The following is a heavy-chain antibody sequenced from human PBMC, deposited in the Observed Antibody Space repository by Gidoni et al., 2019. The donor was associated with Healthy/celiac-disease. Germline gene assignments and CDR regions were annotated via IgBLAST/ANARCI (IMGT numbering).Heavy chain of an antibody. CDR3: AREGGGDWWELKRRDAFDI. J-gene: IGHJ3*02. V-gene: IGHV4-59*01. CDR1: GGSISSYY. D-gene: IGHD1-26*01. Sequence: QVQLQESGPGLVKPSETLSLTCTASGGSISSYYWSWIRQPPGKGLEWIGYIYYSGSTNYNPSLKSRVTISVDTSKNQFSLKLSSVTAADTAVYYCAREGGGDWWELKRRDAFDIWGQGTMVTVSS. CDR2: IYYSGST.